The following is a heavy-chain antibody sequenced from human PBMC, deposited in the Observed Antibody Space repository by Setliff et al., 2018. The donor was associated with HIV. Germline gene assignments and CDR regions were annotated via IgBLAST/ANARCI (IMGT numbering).Heavy chain of an antibody. CDR2: IYNSGGT. J-gene: IGHJ4*02. V-gene: IGHV4-59*01. CDR3: ARVDCSGGSCYSPAY. CDR1: GGSMSSYF. Sequence: SGTLSLTCTVSGGSMSSYFWSWIRQSPGKGLEWIGYIYNSGGTNYNPSLKSRVTISLDTSKNQFSLNLTSVTAADTAVYYCARVDCSGGSCYSPAYWGQGTLVTV. D-gene: IGHD2-15*01.